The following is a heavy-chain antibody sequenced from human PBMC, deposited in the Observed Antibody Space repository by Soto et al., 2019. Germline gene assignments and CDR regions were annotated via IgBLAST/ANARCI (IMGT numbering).Heavy chain of an antibody. Sequence: SETLSLTCTVSGGSISAYYWNWIRLSPGKGLEWIGYFYRTGSTHYNPSLNGRFAISLETSRKRFSLKLNSVTAADPAVYFCARQIGDDPFDIWGQGTMVAVSS. J-gene: IGHJ3*02. CDR1: GGSISAYY. V-gene: IGHV4-4*09. D-gene: IGHD3-3*01. CDR2: FYRTGST. CDR3: ARQIGDDPFDI.